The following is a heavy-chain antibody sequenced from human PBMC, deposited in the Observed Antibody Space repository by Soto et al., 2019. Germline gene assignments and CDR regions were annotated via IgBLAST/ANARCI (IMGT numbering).Heavy chain of an antibody. CDR3: ARVLPSGYSSSSREFDP. CDR1: GYTFTSYV. J-gene: IGHJ5*02. V-gene: IGHV1-18*01. D-gene: IGHD6-13*01. CDR2: ISAYNGNT. Sequence: ASVKVSCKASGYTFTSYVISWVRQAPGQGLEWMGWISAYNGNTNYAQKLQGRVTMTTDTSTSTAYMELRILSSDDTAVYYCARVLPSGYSSSSREFDPWGQGTLVTVSS.